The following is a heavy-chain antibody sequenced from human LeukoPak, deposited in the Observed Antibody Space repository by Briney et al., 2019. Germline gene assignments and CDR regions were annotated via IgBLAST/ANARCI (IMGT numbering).Heavy chain of an antibody. CDR2: ISSSSSYI. CDR3: ARDPGVLWFREVDY. Sequence: GGSLRLSCAASGFTFSSYSMNWVRQAPGKGLEWVSSISSSSSYIYYADSVKGRFTISRDNAKNSLYLQMNSLRAEDTAVYYCARDPGVLWFREVDYWGQGTLVTVSS. CDR1: GFTFSSYS. D-gene: IGHD3-10*01. V-gene: IGHV3-21*01. J-gene: IGHJ4*02.